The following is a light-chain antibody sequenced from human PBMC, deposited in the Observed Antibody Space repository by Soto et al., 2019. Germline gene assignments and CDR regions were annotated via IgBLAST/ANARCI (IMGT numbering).Light chain of an antibody. CDR3: CSYADTSTEV. V-gene: IGLV2-23*01. J-gene: IGLJ3*02. CDR1: SSDVGNYNL. Sequence: QSVLTQSASGSGSPGQSSTISCTGTSSDVGNYNLVAWYQQHPGKAPKLMIYEGSQRPSGVSNRFSGSKSVNTASLTISGLQAEDEADYYCCSYADTSTEVVGGGTKLTVL. CDR2: EGS.